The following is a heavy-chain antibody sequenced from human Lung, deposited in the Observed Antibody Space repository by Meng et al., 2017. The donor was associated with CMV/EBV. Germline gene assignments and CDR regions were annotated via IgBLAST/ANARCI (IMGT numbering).Heavy chain of an antibody. V-gene: IGHV1-8*03. D-gene: IGHD6-13*01. J-gene: IGHJ4*02. Sequence: ASXXVSCKASGYTFTSYDINWVRQATGQGLEWMGWMNPNSGNTGYAQKFQGRVTITRNTSISTAYMELSSLRSEDTAVYYCARGSSSYFDYLGQGTLVTVSS. CDR2: MNPNSGNT. CDR1: GYTFTSYD. CDR3: ARGSSSYFDY.